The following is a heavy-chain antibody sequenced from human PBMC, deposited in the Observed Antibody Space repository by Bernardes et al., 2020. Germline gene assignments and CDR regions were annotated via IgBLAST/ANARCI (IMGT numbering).Heavy chain of an antibody. V-gene: IGHV3-30*04. CDR1: GFTFSSYA. D-gene: IGHD5-12*01. J-gene: IGHJ4*02. CDR2: ISYDGSHK. Sequence: GGSLRLSCAASGFTFSSYAMHWVRQAPGKGLEWVTLISYDGSHKYYADSVKGRFTISRDNSKNTLYLQMNSLRREDTAVYYCARADSANDLGSLDYWGQGALVTVSS. CDR3: ARADSANDLGSLDY.